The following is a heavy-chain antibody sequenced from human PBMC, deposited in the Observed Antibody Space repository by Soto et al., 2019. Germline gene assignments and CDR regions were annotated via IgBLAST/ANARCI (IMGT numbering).Heavy chain of an antibody. CDR3: ARVAPKLNPPYCSSTSCQDY. CDR2: ISSSSSYT. D-gene: IGHD2-2*01. J-gene: IGHJ4*02. V-gene: IGHV3-11*05. Sequence: PGGSLRLSCAASGFTFSDYYMSWIRQAPGKGLEWVSYISSSSSYTNYADSVKGRFTISRDNAKNSLYLQMNSLRAEDTAVYYCARVAPKLNPPYCSSTSCQDYWGQGTLVTVSS. CDR1: GFTFSDYY.